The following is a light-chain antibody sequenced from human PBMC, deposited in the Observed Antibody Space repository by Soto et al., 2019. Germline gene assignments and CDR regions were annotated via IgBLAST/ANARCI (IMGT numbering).Light chain of an antibody. J-gene: IGKJ1*01. CDR3: QQYGSSPPFT. Sequence: IVLTQSPATLSVSPGETATLSCRASENINTYLAWYQQKPGQAPKLLIYDASNRATGIPARFGGSGSGTDFTLTISRLEPEDFAVYYCQQYGSSPPFTFGQGTKVDIK. CDR1: ENINTY. V-gene: IGKV3-20*01. CDR2: DAS.